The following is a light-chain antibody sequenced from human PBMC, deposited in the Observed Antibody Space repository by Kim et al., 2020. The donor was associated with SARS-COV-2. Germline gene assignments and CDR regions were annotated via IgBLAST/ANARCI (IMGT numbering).Light chain of an antibody. J-gene: IGLJ1*01. CDR2: SDN. V-gene: IGLV1-44*01. CDR3: APWDDSLNGYL. CDR1: SSTIRRNT. Sequence: GQSVTVTCSGSSSTIRRNTLTWCPHLPGTAPSLLIFSDNRRPSGVPHRLSGSRSGASASLAISGLQSEDEADYYCAPWDDSLNGYLFGTGTKVTVL.